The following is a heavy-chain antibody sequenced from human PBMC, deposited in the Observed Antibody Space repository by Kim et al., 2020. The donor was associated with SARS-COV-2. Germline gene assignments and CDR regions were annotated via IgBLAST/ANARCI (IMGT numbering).Heavy chain of an antibody. J-gene: IGHJ2*01. Sequence: SETLSLTCTVSGGSISSGDYYWSWIRQPPGKGLEWIGYIYYSGSTYYNPSLKSRVTISVDTSKNQFSLKLSSVTAADTAVYYCARTTGDQVSYWYFDLWGRGTLVTVSS. V-gene: IGHV4-30-4*01. D-gene: IGHD7-27*01. CDR3: ARTTGDQVSYWYFDL. CDR1: GGSISSGDYY. CDR2: IYYSGST.